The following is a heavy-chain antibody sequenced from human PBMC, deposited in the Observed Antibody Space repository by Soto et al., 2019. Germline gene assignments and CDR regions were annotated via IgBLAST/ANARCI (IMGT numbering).Heavy chain of an antibody. CDR1: GGSISSGGNY. CDR3: ARGEVRTTFRH. V-gene: IGHV4-31*03. J-gene: IGHJ4*02. CDR2: IYDSGTT. Sequence: QVQLQESGQGLVKPSQTLSLTCTVSGGSISSGGNYWSWIRQHPGKGLEWIGYIYDSGTTYYNPSLKSRVTISGDTSKNLLSLKLRSVTAADTAVYYCARGEVRTTFRHWGQGTLVTVSS. D-gene: IGHD3-10*01.